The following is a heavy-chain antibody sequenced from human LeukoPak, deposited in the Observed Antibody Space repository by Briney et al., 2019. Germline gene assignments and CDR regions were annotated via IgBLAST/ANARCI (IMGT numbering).Heavy chain of an antibody. V-gene: IGHV4-4*07. CDR3: TRDGGEGYNWVDY. J-gene: IGHJ4*02. Sequence: SETLSLTSTVSGGSISNYYWSWIRQPAGKGLEWIGRIYTSGSTNYNPSLKSRVTMSIDTSKKQFSLKLTSVTAADTAVYYCTRDGGEGYNWVDYWGQGTLVTVSA. CDR2: IYTSGST. CDR1: GGSISNYY. D-gene: IGHD5-24*01.